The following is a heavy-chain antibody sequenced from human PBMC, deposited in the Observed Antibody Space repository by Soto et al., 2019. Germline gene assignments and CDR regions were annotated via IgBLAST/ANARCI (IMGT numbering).Heavy chain of an antibody. J-gene: IGHJ4*02. D-gene: IGHD3-22*01. Sequence: QVQLVESGGGLVRPGGSLRLSCEASGFTFSDYYMTWIRQAPGKGLEWVSYISSSGTYTNYADSVKRRFTISRDNAKNSLYLQMNSLRAEDTAVYFCARDLQAGDNNGPPALGADYWGQGTLVTVSS. CDR1: GFTFSDYY. CDR2: ISSSGTYT. V-gene: IGHV3-11*06. CDR3: ARDLQAGDNNGPPALGADY.